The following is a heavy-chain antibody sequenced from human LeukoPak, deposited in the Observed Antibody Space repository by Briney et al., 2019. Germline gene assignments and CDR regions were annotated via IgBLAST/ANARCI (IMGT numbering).Heavy chain of an antibody. D-gene: IGHD2/OR15-2a*01. Sequence: PGGSLRLSCAASGFNFDNAWMYWVRQAPGKGLEWVGRIKSKIDGGAIDYATPVKGRFTMSRDDSKKTLYLQMNSLKTEDTARYYCATDTFYMKGLDPRGQGTLVIVSS. J-gene: IGHJ5*02. V-gene: IGHV3-15*07. CDR1: GFNFDNAW. CDR3: ATDTFYMKGLDP. CDR2: IKSKIDGGAI.